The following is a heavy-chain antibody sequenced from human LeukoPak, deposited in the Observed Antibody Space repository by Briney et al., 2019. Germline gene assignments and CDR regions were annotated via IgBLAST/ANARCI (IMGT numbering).Heavy chain of an antibody. CDR2: IIPIFGTA. J-gene: IGHJ5*02. CDR3: ARGQGIAVAGTINSWFDP. D-gene: IGHD6-19*01. V-gene: IGHV1-69*13. Sequence: SVKVSCKASGGTFSSYAISWVRQAPGQGLEWMGGIIPIFGTANYAQKFQGRVTITADESTSTAYMELSSLRSEDTAVYYCARGQGIAVAGTINSWFDPWGQGTLVTVSS. CDR1: GGTFSSYA.